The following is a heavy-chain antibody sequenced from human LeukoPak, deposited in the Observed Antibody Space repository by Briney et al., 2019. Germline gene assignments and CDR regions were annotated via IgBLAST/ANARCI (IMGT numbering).Heavy chain of an antibody. CDR2: ISGSGGST. CDR3: AKVMTRTMVRGVPPSDY. J-gene: IGHJ4*02. Sequence: GGSLRPSCAASGFTFSSYAMSWVRQAPGKGLEWVSAISGSGGSTYYADSVKGRFTISRDNSKNTLYLQMNSLRAEDTAVYYCAKVMTRTMVRGVPPSDYWGQGTLVTVSS. V-gene: IGHV3-23*01. CDR1: GFTFSSYA. D-gene: IGHD3-10*01.